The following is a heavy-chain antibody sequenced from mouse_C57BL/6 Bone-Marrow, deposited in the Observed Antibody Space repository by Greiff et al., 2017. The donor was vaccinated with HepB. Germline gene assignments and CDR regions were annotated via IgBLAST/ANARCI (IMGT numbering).Heavy chain of an antibody. D-gene: IGHD1-1*01. CDR2: IYPGDGDT. CDR1: GYAFSSSW. V-gene: IGHV1-82*01. Sequence: QVQLKESGPELVKPGASVKISCKASGYAFSSSWMNWVKQRPGKGLEWIGRIYPGDGDTNYNGKFKGKATLTADKSSSTAYMQLSSLTSEDSAVYFCARGIYYYGSSGRNFDVWGTGTTVTVSS. CDR3: ARGIYYYGSSGRNFDV. J-gene: IGHJ1*03.